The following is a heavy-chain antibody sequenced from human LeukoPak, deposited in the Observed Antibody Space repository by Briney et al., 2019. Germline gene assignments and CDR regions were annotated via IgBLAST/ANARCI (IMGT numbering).Heavy chain of an antibody. J-gene: IGHJ4*02. Sequence: GGSLRLSCAASGFIFSNYAMQWVRQAPGMGLEWVAFIRYDGGNTYYADSVKGRFTISRDNSKNTLYLQMNSLRAEDTAVYYCAKVGGEVESQFDYWGQGTLVTVSS. D-gene: IGHD2-21*01. CDR3: AKVGGEVESQFDY. CDR2: IRYDGGNT. V-gene: IGHV3-30*02. CDR1: GFIFSNYA.